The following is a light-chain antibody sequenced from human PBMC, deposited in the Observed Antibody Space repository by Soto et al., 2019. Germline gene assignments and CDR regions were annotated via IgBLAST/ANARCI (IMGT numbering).Light chain of an antibody. CDR1: SPNIENNY. CDR3: GAWDSSLNVVL. J-gene: IGLJ2*01. V-gene: IGLV1-51*01. Sequence: QSVLTQPPSVSAAPGQKVTISCSGSSPNIENNYVSWYQQLPGTAPKLLIYDSDRRPSEIPDRFSGSKSGTSATLGITGLQTGDEADYYCGAWDSSLNVVLFGGGTKLTVL. CDR2: DSD.